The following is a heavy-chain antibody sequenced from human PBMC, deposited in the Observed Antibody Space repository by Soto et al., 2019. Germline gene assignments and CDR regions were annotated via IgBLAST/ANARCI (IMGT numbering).Heavy chain of an antibody. CDR2: ISGSGGST. CDR1: GFTFSSYA. D-gene: IGHD3-3*01. CDR3: VDFGVVSQRPRDY. J-gene: IGHJ4*02. V-gene: IGHV3-23*01. Sequence: PGGSLRLSCAASGFTFSSYAMSWVRQAPGKGLEWVSAISGSGGSTYYADSVKGRFTISRDNSKNTLYLQMNSLRAEDTAVYYCVDFGVVSQRPRDYWGQGTLVTVSS.